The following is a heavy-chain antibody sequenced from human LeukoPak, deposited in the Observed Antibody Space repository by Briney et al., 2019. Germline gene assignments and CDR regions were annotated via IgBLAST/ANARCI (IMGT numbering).Heavy chain of an antibody. Sequence: GGSLRLSCAASGFTFDDYGMSWVRQAPGKGLEWVSGINWNGGSTGYADSVKGRFTISRDNAKNSLYLQMNSLRAEDTALYYCARTYSSGWYNLGLFDYWGQGTLVTVSS. J-gene: IGHJ4*02. CDR1: GFTFDDYG. CDR3: ARTYSSGWYNLGLFDY. D-gene: IGHD6-19*01. V-gene: IGHV3-20*04. CDR2: INWNGGST.